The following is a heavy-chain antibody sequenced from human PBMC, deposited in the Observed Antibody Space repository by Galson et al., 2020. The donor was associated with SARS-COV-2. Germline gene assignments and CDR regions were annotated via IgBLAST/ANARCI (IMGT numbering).Heavy chain of an antibody. Sequence: ASETLSLTCAVSGDSVSSSRYYWGWIRQPPGKGLEWIGSIYYSEKTYNNPSLKSRVTMSVDTSKNQFSLRMTSVTAADTAVYYCAREGDFGESPVFDSWGQGTLVTVSS. CDR2: IYYSEKT. CDR3: AREGDFGESPVFDS. D-gene: IGHD4-17*01. V-gene: IGHV4-39*07. J-gene: IGHJ4*02. CDR1: GDSVSSSRYY.